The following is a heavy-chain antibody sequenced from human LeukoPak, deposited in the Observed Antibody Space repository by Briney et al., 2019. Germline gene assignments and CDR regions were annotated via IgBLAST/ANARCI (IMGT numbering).Heavy chain of an antibody. CDR3: ARASAYSSSWSGSCDY. D-gene: IGHD6-13*01. CDR1: GGTFSSYA. Sequence: GASVKVSCKASGGTFSSYAISWVRQAPGQGLEWMGGIIPIFGTANYAQKFQGRVTITADESTSTAYMELSSLRSEDAAVYYCARASAYSSSWSGSCDYWGQGTLVTVSS. J-gene: IGHJ4*02. CDR2: IIPIFGTA. V-gene: IGHV1-69*13.